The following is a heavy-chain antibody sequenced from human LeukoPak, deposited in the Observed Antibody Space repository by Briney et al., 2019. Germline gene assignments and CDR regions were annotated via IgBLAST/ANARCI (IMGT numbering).Heavy chain of an antibody. CDR1: GFTFSSYW. Sequence: GGSLRLSCAASGFTFSSYWMHWVRQAPGKGLVWVSRINSDGSSTSYADSVKGRFTISRDNAKNTLYLQMNSLRAEDTAVYYCARGYSRGTKLYYYDSSGYYPDAFDIWGQGTMVTVSS. J-gene: IGHJ3*02. CDR3: ARGYSRGTKLYYYDSSGYYPDAFDI. V-gene: IGHV3-74*01. D-gene: IGHD3-22*01. CDR2: INSDGSST.